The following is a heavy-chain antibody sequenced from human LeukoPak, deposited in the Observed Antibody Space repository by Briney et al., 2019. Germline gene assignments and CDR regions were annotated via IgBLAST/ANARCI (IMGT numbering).Heavy chain of an antibody. CDR3: AREHNLSSYFDY. CDR2: ISYDGSNK. D-gene: IGHD1-1*01. CDR1: GFTFSSYA. Sequence: GRSLRLSCAASGFTFSSYAMHWVRQAPGKGLEWVAVISYDGSNKYYADSVKGRFTISRDNSKNTLYLQMNSLRAEDTAVYYCAREHNLSSYFDYWGQGTLVTVSS. J-gene: IGHJ4*02. V-gene: IGHV3-30-3*01.